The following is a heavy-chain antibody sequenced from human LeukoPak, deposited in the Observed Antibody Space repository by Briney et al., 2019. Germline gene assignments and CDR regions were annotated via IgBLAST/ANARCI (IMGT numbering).Heavy chain of an antibody. Sequence: NASETLSLTCAVYGGSFSGYYWSWIRQPPGKGLEWIGEINHSGSTNYNPSLKSRVTISVDMSKNQFSLKLSSVTAADTAVYYCARGAGYSGYGLYAFDIWGQGTMVTVSS. CDR3: ARGAGYSGYGLYAFDI. V-gene: IGHV4-34*01. CDR1: GGSFSGYY. CDR2: INHSGST. D-gene: IGHD5-12*01. J-gene: IGHJ3*02.